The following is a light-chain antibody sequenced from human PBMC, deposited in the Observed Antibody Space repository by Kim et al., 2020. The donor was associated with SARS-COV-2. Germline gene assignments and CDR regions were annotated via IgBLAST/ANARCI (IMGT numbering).Light chain of an antibody. CDR1: RSVGIN. CDR2: GAS. CDR3: QHYNNWPYT. V-gene: IGKV3-15*01. J-gene: IGKJ2*01. Sequence: SVSPGARAPLAGRASRSVGINLAWYQQKPGQAPRLLIYGASTRATGIPARFSGSGSGTEFTLTVSSLQSEDFAVYYCQHYNNWPYTFGQGTKLEI.